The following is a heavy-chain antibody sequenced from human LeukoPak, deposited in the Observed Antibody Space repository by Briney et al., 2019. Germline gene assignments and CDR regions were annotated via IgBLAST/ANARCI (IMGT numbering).Heavy chain of an antibody. Sequence: GASVKVSCKASGDTFTNYGVSWVRQAPGQGLEWMGWISAYTGNTNYAQKLQGRVTMTTDTSTSTAYMELRSLRSDDTAVYYCARGGHDYYYDSSGYYLNRFDPWGQGTLVTVSS. J-gene: IGHJ5*02. D-gene: IGHD3-22*01. CDR1: GDTFTNYG. CDR3: ARGGHDYYYDSSGYYLNRFDP. V-gene: IGHV1-18*01. CDR2: ISAYTGNT.